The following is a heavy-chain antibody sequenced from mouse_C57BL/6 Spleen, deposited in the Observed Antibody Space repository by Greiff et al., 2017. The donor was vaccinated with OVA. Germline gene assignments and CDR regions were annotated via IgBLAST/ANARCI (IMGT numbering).Heavy chain of an antibody. V-gene: IGHV1-22*01. CDR2: INPNNGGT. CDR1: GYTFTDYN. Sequence: DVKLQESGPELVKPGASVKMSCKASGYTFTDYNMHWVKQSHGKSLEWIGYINPNNGGTSYNQKFKGKATLTVNKSSSTAYMELRSLTSEDSAVYYCASSNWDEDFDVWGTGTTVTVSS. CDR3: ASSNWDEDFDV. D-gene: IGHD4-1*01. J-gene: IGHJ1*03.